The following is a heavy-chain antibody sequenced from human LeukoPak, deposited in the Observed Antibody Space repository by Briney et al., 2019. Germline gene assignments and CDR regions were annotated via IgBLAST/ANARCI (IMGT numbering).Heavy chain of an antibody. CDR2: IQYDGSNK. D-gene: IGHD4-17*01. J-gene: IGHJ4*02. CDR1: GFTFSRYG. V-gene: IGHV3-30*02. Sequence: GGSLRLSCAASGFTFSRYGMHWVRQAPGKGLEWVSFIQYDGSNKYYADSVKGRFTTSRDNSKNTVYLQMNSLRAEDTAVYYCAKDYDYGDYAIDYWGQGTLVTVSS. CDR3: AKDYDYGDYAIDY.